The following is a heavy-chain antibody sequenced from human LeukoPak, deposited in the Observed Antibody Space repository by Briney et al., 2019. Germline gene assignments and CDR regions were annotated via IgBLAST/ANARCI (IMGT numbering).Heavy chain of an antibody. Sequence: PGGSLRLSCAASGFTFDDYGMSWVRQAPGKGPEWVSGINWNGGSTGYADSVKGRFTISRDNAKNSLYLQMNSLRAEDTALYYCARDVRVYSSSSPPGYWGQGTLVTVSS. D-gene: IGHD6-6*01. J-gene: IGHJ4*02. CDR2: INWNGGST. V-gene: IGHV3-20*04. CDR1: GFTFDDYG. CDR3: ARDVRVYSSSSPPGY.